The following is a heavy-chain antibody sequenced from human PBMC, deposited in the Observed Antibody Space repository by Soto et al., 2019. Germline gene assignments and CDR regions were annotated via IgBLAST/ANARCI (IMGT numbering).Heavy chain of an antibody. D-gene: IGHD5-12*01. CDR2: ISWDGGST. CDR3: AKDGASGYAGDYYYYGMDV. J-gene: IGHJ6*02. Sequence: PGGSLRLSCAASGFTFDDYTMHWGRQAPGRGLEWVSLISWDGGSTYYADSVKGRFTISRDNSKNSLYLQMNSLRTEDTALYYCAKDGASGYAGDYYYYGMDVWGQGATVTVSS. CDR1: GFTFDDYT. V-gene: IGHV3-43*01.